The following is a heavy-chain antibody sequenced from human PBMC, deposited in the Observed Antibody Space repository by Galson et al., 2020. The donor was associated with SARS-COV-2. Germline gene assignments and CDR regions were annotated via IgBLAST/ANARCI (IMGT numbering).Heavy chain of an antibody. CDR3: AKGDRSGYDYGDYFDY. V-gene: IGHV3-23*01. CDR2: ICGSGGST. J-gene: IGHJ4*02. CDR1: GFTFSSYA. Sequence: GGSLRLSCAASGFTFSSYAMSWVRQAPGKGLEWVSAICGSGGSTYYADSVKGRFTISRDNSKNTLYLQMNSLRAEDTAVYYCAKGDRSGYDYGDYFDYWGQGTLVTVSS. D-gene: IGHD5-12*01.